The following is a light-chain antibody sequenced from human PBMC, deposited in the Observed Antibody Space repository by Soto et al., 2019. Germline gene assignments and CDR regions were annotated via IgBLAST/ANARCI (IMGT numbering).Light chain of an antibody. J-gene: IGLJ3*02. V-gene: IGLV2-11*01. Sequence: QSALTQPRSVSGSPGQSVSISCTGTTSDVGSYNYVSWYQQHPGKAPRLMIYDVRKRPSGVPARFSGSKSGNTASLTISGLRAEDEADYYCCSYAGSYVWVFGGGTKLTVL. CDR2: DVR. CDR3: CSYAGSYVWV. CDR1: TSDVGSYNY.